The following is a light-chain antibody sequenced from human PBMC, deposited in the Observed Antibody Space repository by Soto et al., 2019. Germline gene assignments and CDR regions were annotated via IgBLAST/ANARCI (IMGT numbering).Light chain of an antibody. CDR3: AAWDDSLNDVI. CDR1: SSNVGSNH. V-gene: IGLV1-44*01. J-gene: IGLJ2*01. Sequence: QSVLTQPPSASGTPGEWVTISCSGSSSNVGSNHVNWYQQLPGTAPKLLIYRNNQRPSGVPDRLSGSKSGTSASLLIGALQSEDEAVYYCAAWDDSLNDVIFGGGTKLTVL. CDR2: RNN.